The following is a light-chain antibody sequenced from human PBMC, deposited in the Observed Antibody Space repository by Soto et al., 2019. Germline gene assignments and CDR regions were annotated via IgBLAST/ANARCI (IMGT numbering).Light chain of an antibody. CDR1: QSISSW. Sequence: DIQMTQSPSTLSASVGDRVTITCRASQSISSWLAWYQQKPGKAPKLLIYKASSLESGVPSRFSGSGSGSDFTLTISSLQPEDFATYYCQQGGSFPITFGQGTRLEIK. CDR3: QQGGSFPIT. V-gene: IGKV1-5*03. CDR2: KAS. J-gene: IGKJ5*01.